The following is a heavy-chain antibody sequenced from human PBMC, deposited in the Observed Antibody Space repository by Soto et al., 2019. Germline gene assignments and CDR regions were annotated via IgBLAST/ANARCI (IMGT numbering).Heavy chain of an antibody. D-gene: IGHD1-26*01. V-gene: IGHV1-69*04. Sequence: ASVKVSCKASGDTFSSYTISWVRQAPGQGLEWMGRIIPILGIANYAQKFQGRVTITADKSTSTAYMELSSLRSEDTAVYYCARDTRPIVGATMHFDYWGQGTLVTVSS. CDR1: GDTFSSYT. CDR2: IIPILGIA. J-gene: IGHJ4*02. CDR3: ARDTRPIVGATMHFDY.